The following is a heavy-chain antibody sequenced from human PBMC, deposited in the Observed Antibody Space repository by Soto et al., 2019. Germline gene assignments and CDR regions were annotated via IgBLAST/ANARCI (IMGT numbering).Heavy chain of an antibody. D-gene: IGHD3-10*01. V-gene: IGHV3-66*01. CDR3: ARGEGSGSNALGY. Sequence: EVLLEESGGGLVQPGGSLRLSCEASGFSVSNTYMTWVRQAPGKGMEWVSVIQDGDSISYLDSVMDRFTISRDSSKNMLFLQMNSLRPEDTAAYFCARGEGSGSNALGYWGQGTLVTVSS. CDR1: GFSVSNTY. J-gene: IGHJ4*02. CDR2: IQDGDSI.